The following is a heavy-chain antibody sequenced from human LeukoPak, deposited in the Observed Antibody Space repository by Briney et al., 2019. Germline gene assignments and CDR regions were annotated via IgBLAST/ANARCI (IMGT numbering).Heavy chain of an antibody. D-gene: IGHD4-11*01. CDR1: GGTFSSYA. V-gene: IGHV3-23*01. Sequence: SCKASGGTFSSYAMSWVRQAPGKGLEWVSGISGSGGSTYYADSVKGRFTISRDNSKNTLYLQMDSLRAEDTAVYYCAKGLGKATVTPLGYWGQGTLVTVSS. CDR2: ISGSGGST. CDR3: AKGLGKATVTPLGY. J-gene: IGHJ4*02.